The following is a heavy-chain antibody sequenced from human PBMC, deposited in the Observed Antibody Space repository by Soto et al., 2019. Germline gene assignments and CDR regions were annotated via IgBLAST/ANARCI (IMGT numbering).Heavy chain of an antibody. J-gene: IGHJ6*02. CDR3: ARADSLGSHYYYGMDV. Sequence: QVQLVESGGGVVQPGRSLRLSCAASGVTFSSYGMHWVRQAPGKGLEWVAVIWYDGSNKYYADSVKGRFTISRDNSKNALYLLINSLSAEDRAVYYCARADSLGSHYYYGMDVWGQGTTVTVSS. V-gene: IGHV3-33*01. CDR1: GVTFSSYG. CDR2: IWYDGSNK. D-gene: IGHD3-22*01.